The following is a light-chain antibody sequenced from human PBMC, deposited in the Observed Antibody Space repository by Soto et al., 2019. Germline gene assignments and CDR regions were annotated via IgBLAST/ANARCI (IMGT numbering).Light chain of an antibody. CDR1: QSVSSN. V-gene: IGKV3-15*01. CDR3: QQYGSSPRM. Sequence: EIVMTQSPATLSVSPGERATLSCRASQSVSSNLAWYQQKPGQAPRLLIYGASTRATGIPARFSGSGSGTDFTLTISRLEPEDFAVYYCQQYGSSPRMFGQGTKVDIK. CDR2: GAS. J-gene: IGKJ1*01.